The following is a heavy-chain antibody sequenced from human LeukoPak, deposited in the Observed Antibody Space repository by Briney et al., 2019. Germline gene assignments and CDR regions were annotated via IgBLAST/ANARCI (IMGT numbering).Heavy chain of an antibody. J-gene: IGHJ4*02. CDR1: GGSISSYY. Sequence: SETLSLTCTVSGGSISSYYWSWIWQRPRKGLEWIGYIKYSGSTNYNPSLKSRVTISVDTSKNQVSLKLSPVTAADTAVYYCARGANSNHPGLDNWGQGTLVTVSS. CDR2: IKYSGST. V-gene: IGHV4-59*01. D-gene: IGHD4-11*01. CDR3: ARGANSNHPGLDN.